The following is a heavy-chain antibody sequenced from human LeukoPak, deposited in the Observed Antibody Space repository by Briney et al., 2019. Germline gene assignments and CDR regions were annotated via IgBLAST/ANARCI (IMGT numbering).Heavy chain of an antibody. V-gene: IGHV4-59*08. CDR3: ARWYCSNNMCFHMDV. CDR2: VHYSGSS. CDR1: GDSISSYY. J-gene: IGHJ6*03. Sequence: PSETLSLTCTVSGDSISSYYWSWIRQPPGKGLEWIGYVHYSGSSAYIASLKSRVTMSVDMSKNQFSLSLTSATAADTALYYCARWYCSNNMCFHMDVWGKGTTVTVFS. D-gene: IGHD2-2*01.